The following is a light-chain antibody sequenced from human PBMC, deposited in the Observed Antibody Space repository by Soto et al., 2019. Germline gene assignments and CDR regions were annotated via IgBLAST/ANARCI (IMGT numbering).Light chain of an antibody. J-gene: IGKJ2*01. Sequence: ELVLTQSPATLSLSPGERATLSCRASQSVSRDLAWYQQKPGQAPRLLIYDASHRATGIPARFSASGSGTDFTLTIGSLEPEDFAVYYCQQRSNWPYTFGQGTKLEIK. V-gene: IGKV3-11*01. CDR2: DAS. CDR1: QSVSRD. CDR3: QQRSNWPYT.